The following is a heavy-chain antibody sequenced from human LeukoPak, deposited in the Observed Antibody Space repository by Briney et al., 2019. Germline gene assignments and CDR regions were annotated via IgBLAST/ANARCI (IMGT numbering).Heavy chain of an antibody. D-gene: IGHD3-9*01. J-gene: IGHJ5*02. CDR1: GYTFTSYY. CDR3: ARGGGFYNDYFDP. CDR2: INPNSGVT. Sequence: ASVKVSCKASGYTFTSYYMHWVRQAPGQGLEWMGWINPNSGVTNYAQKFQGRVIMTRDTSISTVYMDLSSLRSDDTALYYCARGGGFYNDYFDPWGQGTQVTVSS. V-gene: IGHV1-2*02.